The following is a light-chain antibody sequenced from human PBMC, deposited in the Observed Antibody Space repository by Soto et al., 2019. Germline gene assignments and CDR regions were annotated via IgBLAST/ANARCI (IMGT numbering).Light chain of an antibody. CDR1: QNIDFY. J-gene: IGKJ1*01. V-gene: IGKV1-39*01. Sequence: DIQMSQSPSSLSASVGVRVTITCRASQNIDFYLNWFQQKPGKAPKLLIYAASNLQSGVPSRFSGSGSGTDFTPTISSLQPEDFETYYCQQSFSDPRTFGQGTKVDIK. CDR2: AAS. CDR3: QQSFSDPRT.